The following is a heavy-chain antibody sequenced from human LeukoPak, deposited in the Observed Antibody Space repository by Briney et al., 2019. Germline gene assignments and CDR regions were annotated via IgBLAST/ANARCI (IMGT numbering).Heavy chain of an antibody. Sequence: SVTVSCKVSGGTFSTYEINWVRQAPGQGLEWMGGLTPIFGTANYAQKFQGRVKVTADESTSTGCMELSSLTSEDTAVYYCARPEVATTYFDFWGQGTLVTVPS. D-gene: IGHD5-12*01. CDR2: LTPIFGTA. J-gene: IGHJ4*02. CDR1: GGTFSTYE. CDR3: ARPEVATTYFDF. V-gene: IGHV1-69*01.